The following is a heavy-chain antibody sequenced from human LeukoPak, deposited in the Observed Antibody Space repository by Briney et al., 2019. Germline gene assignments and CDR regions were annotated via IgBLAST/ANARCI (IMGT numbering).Heavy chain of an antibody. Sequence: GGSRRLSCAASGFTVSSNYMSWVRQAPGKGLEWVSVIYSGGSTYYADSVKGRFTISRDNAKNSLYLQMNSLRAEDTAVYYCARARIGFLSGYSYGPHYYYYYGMDVWGQGTTVTVSS. V-gene: IGHV3-66*01. CDR3: ARARIGFLSGYSYGPHYYYYYGMDV. J-gene: IGHJ6*02. CDR2: IYSGGST. D-gene: IGHD5-18*01. CDR1: GFTVSSNY.